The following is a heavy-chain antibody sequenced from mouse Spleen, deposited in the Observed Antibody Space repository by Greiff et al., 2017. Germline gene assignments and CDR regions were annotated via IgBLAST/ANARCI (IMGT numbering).Heavy chain of an antibody. CDR1: GFTFSSYA. D-gene: IGHD1-1*01. CDR3: ARLRTDYAMDY. V-gene: IGHV5-9-1*01. J-gene: IGHJ4*01. CDR2: ISSGGSYT. Sequence: DVMLVESGGGLVKPGGSLKLSCAASGFTFSSYAMSWVRQTPEKRLEWVATISSGGSYTYYPDSVKGRFTISRDNAKNTLYLQMSSLRSEDTAMYYCARLRTDYAMDYWGQGTSVTVSS.